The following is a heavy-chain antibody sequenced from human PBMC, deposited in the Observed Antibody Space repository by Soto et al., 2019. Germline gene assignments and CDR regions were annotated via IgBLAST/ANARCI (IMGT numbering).Heavy chain of an antibody. CDR2: ISSSSSYI. V-gene: IGHV3-21*01. CDR1: GFTFSSYS. J-gene: IGHJ4*02. D-gene: IGHD5-18*01. Sequence: EVQLVESGGGLVKPGGSLRLSCAASGFTFSSYSMNWVRQAPGKGLEWVSSISSSSSYIYYADSVKGRFTISRDNAKSSPYLQMNTLRAEDTAVYYCASCSRHTAIHQPDYWGQGTLVTVSS. CDR3: ASCSRHTAIHQPDY.